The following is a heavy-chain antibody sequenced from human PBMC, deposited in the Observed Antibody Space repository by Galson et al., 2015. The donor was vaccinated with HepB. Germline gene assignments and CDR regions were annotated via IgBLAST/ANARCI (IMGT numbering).Heavy chain of an antibody. Sequence: TLSLTCTVSGGSITIGSYYWSWIRQPAGKGLEWIGRIYTSGNTDYNPSLQSRVTVSVDRSKNQFSLKLSSVTAADPAVYYCARSYSSSWSYTYWYFDLWGRGTLVTVSS. V-gene: IGHV4-61*02. CDR3: ARSYSSSWSYTYWYFDL. D-gene: IGHD6-13*01. CDR2: IYTSGNT. CDR1: GGSITIGSYY. J-gene: IGHJ2*01.